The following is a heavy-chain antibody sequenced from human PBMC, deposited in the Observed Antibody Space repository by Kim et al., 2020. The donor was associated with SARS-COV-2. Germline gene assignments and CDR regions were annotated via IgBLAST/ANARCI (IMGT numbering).Heavy chain of an antibody. Sequence: SETLSLTCTVSGGSISSYYWSWIRHPPGKGLEWIGYIYYSGSTNYNPSLKSRVTISVDTSKNQFSLKLSSVTAADTAVYYCARDYYGSGSYYLWGQGTLVTVSS. V-gene: IGHV4-59*01. J-gene: IGHJ4*02. CDR2: IYYSGST. D-gene: IGHD3-10*01. CDR1: GGSISSYY. CDR3: ARDYYGSGSYYL.